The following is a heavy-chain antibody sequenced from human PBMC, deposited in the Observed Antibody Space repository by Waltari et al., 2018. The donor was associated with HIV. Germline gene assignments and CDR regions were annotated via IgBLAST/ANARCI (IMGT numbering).Heavy chain of an antibody. CDR3: ATTHGSGDYDNDFDY. J-gene: IGHJ4*02. D-gene: IGHD3-10*01. CDR1: GFTFAFHW. CDR2: INQAGTER. Sequence: EVQLVESGGGWVQPGGSLPLPCDASGFTFAFHWLSGVRQAPGKGLEWVANINQAGTERHYVDSVRGRFTISRDNGKTSLFLQMNSLSVDDTAVYYCATTHGSGDYDNDFDYWGQGTLV. V-gene: IGHV3-7*01.